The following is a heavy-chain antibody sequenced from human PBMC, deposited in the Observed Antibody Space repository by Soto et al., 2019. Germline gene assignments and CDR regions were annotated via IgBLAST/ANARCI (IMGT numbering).Heavy chain of an antibody. V-gene: IGHV4-39*01. CDR1: GSSISSSGYY. D-gene: IGHD3-16*01. Sequence: PSETLSLTCTVSGSSISSSGYYWGWIRQPPGRGLEWIGSLYYNVGTYYNPSLKSRVNISADTSANQFSLLVNSVTAAHTAIYYCARLPSRHWGDYWGQGALVTVSS. CDR3: ARLPSRHWGDY. J-gene: IGHJ4*02. CDR2: LYYNVGT.